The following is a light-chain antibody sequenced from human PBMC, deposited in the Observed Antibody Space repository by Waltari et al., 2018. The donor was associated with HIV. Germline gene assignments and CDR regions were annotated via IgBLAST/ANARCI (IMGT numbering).Light chain of an antibody. J-gene: IGKJ1*01. Sequence: EIVLTQSPGTLSLSPGERATLSCRASQSVSSSYLAWYPQKSGQAPRLLIYGASSRATGIPDRFSGSGSGTEFTLTIARLEPEDFAVYYCQQSETFGQGTRVEIK. CDR2: GAS. CDR1: QSVSSSY. CDR3: QQSET. V-gene: IGKV3-20*01.